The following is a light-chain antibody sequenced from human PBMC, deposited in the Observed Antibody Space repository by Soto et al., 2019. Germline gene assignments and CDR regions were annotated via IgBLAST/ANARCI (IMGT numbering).Light chain of an antibody. CDR3: QQAASFLIT. V-gene: IGKV1-12*01. J-gene: IGKJ5*01. Sequence: DIQMTQSPSSVSASVDDRVTITCRASQGVSTWLAWYQQKPGKAPNLLIYTASSLQSGVPSRFSGSGSGTDFTLTINGLQPEDFATYYCQQAASFLITFGQGTLLEI. CDR1: QGVSTW. CDR2: TAS.